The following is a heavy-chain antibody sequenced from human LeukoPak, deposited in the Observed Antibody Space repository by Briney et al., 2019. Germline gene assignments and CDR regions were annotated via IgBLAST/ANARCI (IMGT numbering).Heavy chain of an antibody. D-gene: IGHD3-22*01. CDR2: IYYSGST. J-gene: IGHJ4*02. Sequence: PSETLSLTCTVSGGSISSSSYYWGWIRQPPGKGLEWIGSIYYSGSTYYNPSLKSRVTISVDTSKNQFSLKLSSVTAADTAVYYCAREKYIPYYYDSRIAFFDYWGQGTLVTVSS. V-gene: IGHV4-39*07. CDR3: AREKYIPYYYDSRIAFFDY. CDR1: GGSISSSSYY.